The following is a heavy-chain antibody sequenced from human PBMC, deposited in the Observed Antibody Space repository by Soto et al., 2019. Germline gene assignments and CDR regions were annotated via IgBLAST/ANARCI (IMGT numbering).Heavy chain of an antibody. D-gene: IGHD4-17*01. J-gene: IGHJ4*02. CDR2: ISSSSSYI. CDR3: ARRNGDYGRLDY. CDR1: GFTFSGYS. Sequence: GGSLRLSCAASGFTFSGYSMNWVRQAPGKGLEWVSSISSSSSYIDYADSVKGRFTISRDNAKNTLYLQMNSLRAEDTAVYYCARRNGDYGRLDYWGLGTLVTVSS. V-gene: IGHV3-21*01.